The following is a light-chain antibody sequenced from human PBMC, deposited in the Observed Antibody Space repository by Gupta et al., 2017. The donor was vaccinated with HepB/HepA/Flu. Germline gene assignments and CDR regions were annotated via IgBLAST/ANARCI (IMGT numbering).Light chain of an antibody. V-gene: IGLV2-11*01. Sequence: SALTQPRSVSGSPGQSVTISCTGTSSDVGCYNYVSWYQQHPGKAPKLMIYDVHKRPSGVPDRFSGSKSGNTASLTISGLQAEDEADYYCSSYAGSYTVLFGGGTKLTVL. CDR1: SSDVGCYNY. CDR2: DVH. CDR3: SSYAGSYTVL. J-gene: IGLJ2*01.